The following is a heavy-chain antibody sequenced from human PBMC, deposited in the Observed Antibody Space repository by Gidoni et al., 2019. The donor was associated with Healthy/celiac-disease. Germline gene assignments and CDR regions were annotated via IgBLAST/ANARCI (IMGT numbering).Heavy chain of an antibody. CDR2: IYPGDSDT. CDR1: GYSFTSYW. CDR3: ARRFPYCGGDCYSPYYGMDV. J-gene: IGHJ6*02. V-gene: IGHV5-51*01. Sequence: QLVQSGAEVKKPGESLKISCKGSGYSFTSYWIGWVRQMPGKGLEWMGIIYPGDSDTRYSPSFQGQVTISADKSISTAYLQWSSLKASDTAMYYCARRFPYCGGDCYSPYYGMDVWGQGTTVTVSS. D-gene: IGHD2-21*02.